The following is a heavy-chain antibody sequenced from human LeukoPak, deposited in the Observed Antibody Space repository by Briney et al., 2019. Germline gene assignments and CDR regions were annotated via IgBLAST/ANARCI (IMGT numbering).Heavy chain of an antibody. CDR1: GGTFSSYA. D-gene: IGHD4-11*01. Sequence: SVKVSCKASGGTFSSYAISWVRHAPGQGLEWMGGSIPIFGTANYAQKFQGRVTITADESTSTAYMELSSLRSEDTAVYYCARYYSDYYYMDVWGKGTTVTVSS. CDR2: SIPIFGTA. V-gene: IGHV1-69*13. CDR3: ARYYSDYYYMDV. J-gene: IGHJ6*03.